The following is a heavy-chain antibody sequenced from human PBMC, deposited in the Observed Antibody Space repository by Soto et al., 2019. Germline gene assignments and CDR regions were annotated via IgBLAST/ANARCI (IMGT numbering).Heavy chain of an antibody. CDR1: GGSFSGYY. CDR3: ASFKDMDV. J-gene: IGHJ6*02. V-gene: IGHV4-34*01. Sequence: QVQLQQWGAGLLKPSETLSLTCAVYGGSFSGYYWSWIRQPPGKGLEWIGEINHSGSTNYNPSLKSRVTISVDTSKNQFSLKLSSVTAVDTAVYYCASFKDMDVWGQGTTVTVSS. CDR2: INHSGST.